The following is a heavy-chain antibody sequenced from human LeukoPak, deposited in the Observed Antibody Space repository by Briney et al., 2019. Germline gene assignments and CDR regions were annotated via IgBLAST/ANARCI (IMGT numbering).Heavy chain of an antibody. CDR3: ARDAYYDSSGYYLLFDY. D-gene: IGHD3-22*01. J-gene: IGHJ4*02. CDR1: GGTFSSYA. V-gene: IGHV1-69*05. CDR2: IIPIFGTA. Sequence: ASVKVSCKASGGTFSSYAISWVRQAPGQGLEWMGRIIPIFGTANYAQKFQGRVTITTDESTSTAYMELSSLRSEDTAAYYCARDAYYDSSGYYLLFDYWGQGTLVTVSS.